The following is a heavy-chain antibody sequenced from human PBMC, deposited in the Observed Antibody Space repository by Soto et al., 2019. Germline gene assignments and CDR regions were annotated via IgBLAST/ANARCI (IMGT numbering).Heavy chain of an antibody. Sequence: QVQLVQSGAEVKKPGASVKVSCKASGYTFTGYYMHWVRQAPGQGLEWMGWINPNSGGTNYAQKFQGWVTMTRDTSISTAYMERSRLRSDDTVVYYCARGEVEQQLVQFDYWGQGTLVTVSS. V-gene: IGHV1-2*04. D-gene: IGHD6-13*01. J-gene: IGHJ4*02. CDR2: INPNSGGT. CDR1: GYTFTGYY. CDR3: ARGEVEQQLVQFDY.